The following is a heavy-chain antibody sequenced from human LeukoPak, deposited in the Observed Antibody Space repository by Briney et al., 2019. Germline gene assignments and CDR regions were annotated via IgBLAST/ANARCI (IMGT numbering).Heavy chain of an antibody. CDR2: VSYDGGHK. CDR3: ARVYTTSSSWYGDFDY. J-gene: IGHJ4*02. CDR1: GFTFSSYA. V-gene: IGHV3-30*04. Sequence: GGSLRLSCAASGFTFSSYAMHWVRQAPGEGLEWVAVVSYDGGHKFYADSVKGRFTISRDTSTNTLYLQMNSLRAEDTAVYYCARVYTTSSSWYGDFDYWGQGTLVTVSS. D-gene: IGHD6-13*01.